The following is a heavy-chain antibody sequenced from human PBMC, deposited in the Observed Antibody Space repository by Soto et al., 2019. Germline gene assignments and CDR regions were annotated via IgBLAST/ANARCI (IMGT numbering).Heavy chain of an antibody. J-gene: IGHJ6*02. Sequence: GGSLRLSCAASGFTFSSYWMSWFRQAPGKGLEWVANIKQDGSEKYYVDSVKGRFTISRDNAKNSLYLQMNSLRAEDTAVYYCARIYCSSTSCHSLYYYYGMDVWGQGTTVTVSS. CDR1: GFTFSSYW. CDR2: IKQDGSEK. V-gene: IGHV3-7*01. CDR3: ARIYCSSTSCHSLYYYYGMDV. D-gene: IGHD2-2*01.